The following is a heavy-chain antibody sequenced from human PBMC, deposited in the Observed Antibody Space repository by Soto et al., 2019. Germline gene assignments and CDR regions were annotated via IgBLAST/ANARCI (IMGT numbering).Heavy chain of an antibody. V-gene: IGHV4-34*01. CDR1: GGSFSDYR. CDR3: ARQGAVAGGFDY. CDR2: IYYSGST. Sequence: SETLSLTWAVYGGSFSDYRCSWISQPPGKGLEWIGSIYYSGSTNYNPSLKSRVTISVDTSKNQFSLKLSSVTAADTAVYYCARQGAVAGGFDYWGQGTLVTVSS. J-gene: IGHJ4*02. D-gene: IGHD6-19*01.